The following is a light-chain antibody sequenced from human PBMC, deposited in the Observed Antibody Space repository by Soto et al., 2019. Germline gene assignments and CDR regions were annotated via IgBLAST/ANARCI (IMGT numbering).Light chain of an antibody. CDR2: GAS. V-gene: IGKV3-15*01. CDR3: QQYHNWPPVT. CDR1: QSVNNY. J-gene: IGKJ2*01. Sequence: EIVMTQSPATLSVSPGERATLSCRASQSVNNYLAWYQQKAGQAPRLLIYGASTRASGIPARFSGTGSGTEFTLTISTLQPEDFAVYYCQQYHNWPPVTFGQGTKVDIK.